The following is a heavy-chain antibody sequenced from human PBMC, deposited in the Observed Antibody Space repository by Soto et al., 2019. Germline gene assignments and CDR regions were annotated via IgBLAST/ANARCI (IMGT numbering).Heavy chain of an antibody. J-gene: IGHJ4*02. D-gene: IGHD5-12*01. V-gene: IGHV3-43*01. CDR1: GFAFHEYT. CDR3: AKDMANTYLPDDY. Sequence: EVQLVESGGVVVQPGGSLRLSCAASGFAFHEYTMHWVRQAPGKGLEWVSLITWDGGTTYYVDSVKGRFTISRDNSKNSLYLQMNSLTTEDTALYYCAKDMANTYLPDDYWGQGTLVTVSS. CDR2: ITWDGGTT.